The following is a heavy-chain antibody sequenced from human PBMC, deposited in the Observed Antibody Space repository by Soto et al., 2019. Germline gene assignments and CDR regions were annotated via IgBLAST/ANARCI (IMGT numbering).Heavy chain of an antibody. D-gene: IGHD6-6*01. CDR2: SYYSGNT. J-gene: IGHJ4*02. V-gene: IGHV4-30-4*01. Sequence: QVQLQESGPGLVKPSQTLSLTCTVSGGSTSSDNYWSWIRQPPGKGLEWIGHSYYSGNTDYNPSLKSRLALSIDTYKNQFSLQLSSVTAADTAAYFCAREGGESSDGLYYFDSWGQGSLVTVSS. CDR1: GGSTSSDNY. CDR3: AREGGESSDGLYYFDS.